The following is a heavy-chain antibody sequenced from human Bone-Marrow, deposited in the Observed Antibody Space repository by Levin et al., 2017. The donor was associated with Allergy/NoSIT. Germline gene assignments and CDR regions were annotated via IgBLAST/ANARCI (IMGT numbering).Heavy chain of an antibody. CDR1: GFTFSSYA. D-gene: IGHD3-10*01. V-gene: IGHV3-30-3*01. CDR3: ASGRGFITMVRGVITTGAFDS. CDR2: ISYDGSNK. J-gene: IGHJ3*02. Sequence: GGSLRLSCAASGFTFSSYAMHWVRQAPGKGLEWVAVISYDGSNKYYADSVKGRFTISRDNSKNTLYLQMNSLRAEDTAVYYCASGRGFITMVRGVITTGAFDSWGQGTMVTVSS.